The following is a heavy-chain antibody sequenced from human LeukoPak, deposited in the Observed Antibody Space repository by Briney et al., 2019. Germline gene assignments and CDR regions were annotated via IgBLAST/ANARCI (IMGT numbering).Heavy chain of an antibody. J-gene: IGHJ6*02. Sequence: PGGSLRLSCAASGFTFSSYWMSWVRQAPGKGLEWVANIKQDGSEKYYVDSVKGRFTISRDNAKNSLYLQMNSLRAEDTAVYYCAREDVVRGVILCYGMDVWGQGTTVTVSS. V-gene: IGHV3-7*01. CDR2: IKQDGSEK. CDR3: AREDVVRGVILCYGMDV. CDR1: GFTFSSYW. D-gene: IGHD3-10*01.